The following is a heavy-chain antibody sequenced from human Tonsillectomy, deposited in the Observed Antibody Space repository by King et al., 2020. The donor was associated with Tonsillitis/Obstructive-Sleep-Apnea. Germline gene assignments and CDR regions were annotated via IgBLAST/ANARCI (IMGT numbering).Heavy chain of an antibody. CDR3: ARDGGLRDGCSGGSFYSGAYYYMDV. J-gene: IGHJ6*03. D-gene: IGHD2-15*01. CDR2: IIPIFGTA. CDR1: VGTFSSYA. Sequence: QLVQSGAEVKKPGSSVKVSCKSSVGTFSSYAISWVRQAPGQGLEWMGGIIPIFGTANYAQKFQGRVTITPDESTSTVYMELSSLRSEDTAVYYCARDGGLRDGCSGGSFYSGAYYYMDVWGKGTTVTVSS. V-gene: IGHV1-69*01.